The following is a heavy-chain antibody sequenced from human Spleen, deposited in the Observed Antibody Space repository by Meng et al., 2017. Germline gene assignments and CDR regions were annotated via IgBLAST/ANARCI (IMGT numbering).Heavy chain of an antibody. CDR3: ASRRFLEWLRFGY. J-gene: IGHJ4*02. CDR1: GGSFSGYY. Sequence: QVQLQQWGAGLLKPSETLSLTCAVYGGSFSGYYWSWIRQPPGKGLEWIGEINHNGSTNYNPSLKSRVTISVDTSKNQFSLKLSSVTAADTAVYYCASRRFLEWLRFGYWGQGTLVTVSS. D-gene: IGHD3-3*01. CDR2: INHNGST. V-gene: IGHV4-34*01.